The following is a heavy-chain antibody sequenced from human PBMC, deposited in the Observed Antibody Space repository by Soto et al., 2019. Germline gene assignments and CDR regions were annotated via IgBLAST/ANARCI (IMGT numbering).Heavy chain of an antibody. CDR1: GYTFTSYG. Sequence: ASVKVSCKASGYTFTSYGISWVRQAPGQGLEWMGWISAYNGNTNYAQKLQGRVTMTTDTSTSTAYMELRSLRSDDTAVYYCARNYDILTGYYRWFDPWGQGTLVTVSS. CDR3: ARNYDILTGYYRWFDP. D-gene: IGHD3-9*01. J-gene: IGHJ5*02. V-gene: IGHV1-18*01. CDR2: ISAYNGNT.